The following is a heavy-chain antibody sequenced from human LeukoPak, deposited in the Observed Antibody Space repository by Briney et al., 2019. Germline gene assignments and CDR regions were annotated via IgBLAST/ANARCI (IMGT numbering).Heavy chain of an antibody. D-gene: IGHD1-7*01. V-gene: IGHV3-53*01. Sequence: GGSLRLSCAASGFTVSSNYMSWVRQAPGKGLEWVSVISGDDSTSYADSVKGRFTISRDNSKNTLYLQMNSLRAEDTAVYYCARGSYNWNFPGDYWGQGTLVTVSS. J-gene: IGHJ4*02. CDR3: ARGSYNWNFPGDY. CDR1: GFTVSSNY. CDR2: ISGDDST.